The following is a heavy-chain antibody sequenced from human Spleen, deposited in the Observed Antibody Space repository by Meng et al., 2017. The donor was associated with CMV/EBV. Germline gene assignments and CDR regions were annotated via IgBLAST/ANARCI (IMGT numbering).Heavy chain of an antibody. CDR2: IDHSGST. CDR1: GGSFSASC. CDR3: ARDPYCGGDCYPPAGMDV. V-gene: IGHV4-34*01. Sequence: SETLSLTCAVYGGSFSASCWSWIRQPPEKGLKYIGEIDHSGSTNCNPSLKNRVTISLGTSKNQFSLKLNSVTAADTAVYYCARDPYCGGDCYPPAGMDVWGQGTTVTVSS. D-gene: IGHD2-21*01. J-gene: IGHJ6*02.